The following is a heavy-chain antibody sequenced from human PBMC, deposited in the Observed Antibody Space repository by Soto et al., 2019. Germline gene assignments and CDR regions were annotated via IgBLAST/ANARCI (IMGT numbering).Heavy chain of an antibody. Sequence: QITLKESGPPLVKPTQTLTLTCTFSGFSLSNNGVGVGWIRQPPGKALEWLALIFWDDDRRYSPSLKNRLTITKDIYKNQVVLTMTNMDPMDTATYYCAHRQPRNEWNYWGQGTLVTVSS. CDR3: AHRQPRNEWNY. J-gene: IGHJ4*02. CDR1: GFSLSNNGVG. D-gene: IGHD3-3*01. V-gene: IGHV2-5*02. CDR2: IFWDDDR.